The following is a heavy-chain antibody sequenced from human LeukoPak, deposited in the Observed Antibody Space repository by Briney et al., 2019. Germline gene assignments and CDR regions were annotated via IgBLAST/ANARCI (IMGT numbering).Heavy chain of an antibody. CDR3: ARDLMYCSSTSCYGSWFDP. J-gene: IGHJ5*02. V-gene: IGHV1-18*04. Sequence: ASVKVSCKASGYTFTSYGISWVRQAPGQGLEWMGWISPYNGNTNYAQKLQGRVTMTTDTSTSTAYMELRSLRSDDTAVYYCARDLMYCSSTSCYGSWFDPWGQGTLVTVSS. CDR1: GYTFTSYG. D-gene: IGHD2-2*01. CDR2: ISPYNGNT.